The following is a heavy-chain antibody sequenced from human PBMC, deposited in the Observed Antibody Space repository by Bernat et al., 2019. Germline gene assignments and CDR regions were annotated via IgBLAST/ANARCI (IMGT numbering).Heavy chain of an antibody. CDR1: GFIFIGYW. Sequence: EVQLVESGGGLFQPGGPRKPSCAASGFIFIGYWRSWVAQPPGKGLKWVATIKQEGGEKYYVDSVEGRFTISRDSAKNSLYLQMNSLRAEDTAVYYCVRLRFLEWLRHDAFDMWGQGTMVTVSS. CDR2: IKQEGGEK. CDR3: VRLRFLEWLRHDAFDM. V-gene: IGHV3-7*03. J-gene: IGHJ3*02. D-gene: IGHD3-3*01.